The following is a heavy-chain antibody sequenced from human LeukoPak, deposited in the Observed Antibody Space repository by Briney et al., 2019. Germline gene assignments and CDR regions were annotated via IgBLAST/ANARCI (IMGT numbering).Heavy chain of an antibody. Sequence: SETLSLTCAVYGGSFSGYYWSWIRQPPGKGLEWIGEINHSGSTNYNPSPKSRVTISVDTSKNQFSLKLSSVTAADTAVYYCARVFRDSYDSSGGDFDYWGQGTLVTVSS. V-gene: IGHV4-34*01. CDR3: ARVFRDSYDSSGGDFDY. J-gene: IGHJ4*02. CDR1: GGSFSGYY. D-gene: IGHD3-22*01. CDR2: INHSGST.